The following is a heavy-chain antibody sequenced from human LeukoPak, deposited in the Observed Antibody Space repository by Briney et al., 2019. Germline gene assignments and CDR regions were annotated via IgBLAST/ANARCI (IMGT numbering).Heavy chain of an antibody. J-gene: IGHJ4*02. CDR1: GYSISSGYY. CDR2: IYHSGST. D-gene: IGHD6-13*01. Sequence: SEALSLTCAVFGYSISSGYYWGWIRQPPGKGLEWIGSIYHSGSTYYNPSLKSRVTISVDTSKNQFSLKLSSVTAADTAVYYCARGKRAAAGTDYWGQGTLVTVSS. V-gene: IGHV4-38-2*01. CDR3: ARGKRAAAGTDY.